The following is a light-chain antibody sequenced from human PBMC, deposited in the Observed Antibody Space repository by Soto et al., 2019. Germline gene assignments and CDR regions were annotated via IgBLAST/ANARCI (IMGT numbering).Light chain of an antibody. CDR1: QSVSNNY. V-gene: IGKV3-20*01. J-gene: IGKJ1*01. Sequence: EIVLTQSPGTLSLYTGERAALSGSASQSVSNNYLAWYQQRPGQAPRLLIYGASSRATGIPDRFSGSGSGTDFTLTISRLEPEDFAVYYCQQYGSSPPTFGQGTKVDI. CDR3: QQYGSSPPT. CDR2: GAS.